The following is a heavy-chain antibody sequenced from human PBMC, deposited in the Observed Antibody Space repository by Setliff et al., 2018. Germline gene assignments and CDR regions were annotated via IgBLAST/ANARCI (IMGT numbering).Heavy chain of an antibody. Sequence: GASVKVSCKASGYTFSTYGLHWVRQAPGQGPEWMGMIITNTGKTSYAQKFQGRVTMTTDTSTGTAYMELRSLRSDDTAVYYCARDYGASDGFDIWGQGTMVTVSS. CDR1: GYTFSTYG. CDR3: ARDYGASDGFDI. J-gene: IGHJ3*02. CDR2: IITNTGKT. V-gene: IGHV1-18*01. D-gene: IGHD4-17*01.